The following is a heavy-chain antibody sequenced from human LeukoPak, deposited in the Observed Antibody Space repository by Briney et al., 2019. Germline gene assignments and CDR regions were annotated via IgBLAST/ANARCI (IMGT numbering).Heavy chain of an antibody. CDR2: IIPIFGTA. CDR3: ARSTYYDILTGYFPPSYFDY. D-gene: IGHD3-9*01. V-gene: IGHV1-69*05. Sequence: ASVKVSCKASGGTFSSYAISWVRQAPGQGLEWMGGIIPIFGTANYAQKFQGRVTITTDESTSTAYMELSSLRSEDTAVYYCARSTYYDILTGYFPPSYFDYWGQGTLVTVSS. CDR1: GGTFSSYA. J-gene: IGHJ4*02.